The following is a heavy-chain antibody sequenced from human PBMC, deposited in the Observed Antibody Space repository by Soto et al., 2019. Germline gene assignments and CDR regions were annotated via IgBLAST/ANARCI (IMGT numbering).Heavy chain of an antibody. CDR2: NNHTGST. CDR1: GAPFSGHY. Sequence: QVQLQQWGAGLPKPSETLSLTCAVYGAPFSGHYWTWIRQPPGKGLGWIGANNHTGSTKYNPSLKSLVTISLDTSSFQFSRSLGFVTAAATAVYFCARGREIFGAVTPCEYGGQGTQVGVSS. CDR3: ARGREIFGAVTPCEY. J-gene: IGHJ1*01. V-gene: IGHV4-34*02. D-gene: IGHD3-3*01.